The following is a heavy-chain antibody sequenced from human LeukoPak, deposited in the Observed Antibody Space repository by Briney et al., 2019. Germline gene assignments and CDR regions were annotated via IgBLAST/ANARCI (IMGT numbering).Heavy chain of an antibody. CDR3: AREWGTY. V-gene: IGHV3-30-3*01. Sequence: GGSLRLSCAASGFTFSSYAMHWVRQAPGKGLEWVAVISYDGSNKYYADSVKGRFTISRDNSKNTLYLQMNSLRAEDTAVYYCAREWGTYWGQGTLVTVSS. CDR2: ISYDGSNK. J-gene: IGHJ4*02. CDR1: GFTFSSYA. D-gene: IGHD3-16*01.